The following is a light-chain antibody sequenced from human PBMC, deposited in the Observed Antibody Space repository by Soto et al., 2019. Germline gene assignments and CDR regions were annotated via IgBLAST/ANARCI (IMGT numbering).Light chain of an antibody. Sequence: DIQMTQSPSTLVGDRVTITCRASQSISSWLAWYQQKPGKAPKLLIYKASSLESGVPSRFSGSGSGTEFTLTISSLQPDDFATYYCQHYNSYSPRTFGQGTKVEIK. J-gene: IGKJ1*01. CDR2: KAS. V-gene: IGKV1-5*03. CDR1: QSISSW. CDR3: QHYNSYSPRT.